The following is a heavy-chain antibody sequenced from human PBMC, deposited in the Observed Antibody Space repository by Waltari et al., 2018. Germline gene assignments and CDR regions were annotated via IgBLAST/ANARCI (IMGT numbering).Heavy chain of an antibody. Sequence: QVQLQESGPGLVKPSQTLSLTCTVSGGSISSGSYYWSWIRQPAGKGLEWIGYIYTRGSTNYTPSLKSRVTISVDTSKNQFSLKLSSVTAADTAVYYCAAMTTVTIFFDYWGQGTLVTVSS. D-gene: IGHD4-17*01. CDR3: AAMTTVTIFFDY. CDR1: GGSISSGSYY. V-gene: IGHV4-61*09. J-gene: IGHJ4*02. CDR2: IYTRGST.